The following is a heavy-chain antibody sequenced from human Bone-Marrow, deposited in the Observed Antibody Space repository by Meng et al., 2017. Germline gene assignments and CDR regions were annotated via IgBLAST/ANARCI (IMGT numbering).Heavy chain of an antibody. Sequence: GEALKISCAASGFTFSSYAMSWVRHAPGKGLEWVSALSGGGFTTYNAVSVKGRFAISRHNSKNTLYLQMNSLRAEDTALYYCAKYSYGLGDYLDYWGQGALVTVSS. CDR3: AKYSYGLGDYLDY. CDR1: GFTFSSYA. V-gene: IGHV3-23*01. CDR2: LSGGGFTT. J-gene: IGHJ4*02. D-gene: IGHD3-10*01.